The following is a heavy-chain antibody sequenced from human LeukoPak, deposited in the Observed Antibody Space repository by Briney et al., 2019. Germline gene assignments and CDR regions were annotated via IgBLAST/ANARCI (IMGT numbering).Heavy chain of an antibody. CDR1: GGSISSSNW. V-gene: IGHV4-4*02. CDR3: ARDQRVAARRGLDY. J-gene: IGHJ4*02. Sequence: PSGTLSLTCAVSGGSISSSNWWSWVRQPPGRGLEWIGEIYHSGSTNYNPSLKSRVTISVDKSKNQFSLKLSSVTAADTAVYYCARDQRVAARRGLDYWGQGTLVTVSS. D-gene: IGHD6-6*01. CDR2: IYHSGST.